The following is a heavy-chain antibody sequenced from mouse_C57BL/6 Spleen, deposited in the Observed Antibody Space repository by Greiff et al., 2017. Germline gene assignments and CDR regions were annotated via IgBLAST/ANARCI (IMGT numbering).Heavy chain of an antibody. CDR1: GYSFTDYN. D-gene: IGHD1-1*01. V-gene: IGHV1-39*01. J-gene: IGHJ1*03. Sequence: VQLQQSGPELVKPGASVKISCKASGYSFTDYNMNWVKQSNGKSLEWIGVINPNYGTTSYNQKFKGKATLTVEKSSSTVYLELSRLTSDDSAVYYCARAIYYGSKSNWYFDVWGTGTTVTVSS. CDR3: ARAIYYGSKSNWYFDV. CDR2: INPNYGTT.